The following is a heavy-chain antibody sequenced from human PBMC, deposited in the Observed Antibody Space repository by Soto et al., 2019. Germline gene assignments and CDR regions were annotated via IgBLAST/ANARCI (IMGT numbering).Heavy chain of an antibody. D-gene: IGHD4-17*01. J-gene: IGHJ3*01. Sequence: GESLKISCKGSGYSFTSYWISWVRQMPGKGLEWMGRIDPSDSYTNYSPSFQGHVTISADKSISTAYLQWSSLKASDTAMYYCATQSTTVDAFDVWGQGTMVTVSS. V-gene: IGHV5-10-1*01. CDR1: GYSFTSYW. CDR2: IDPSDSYT. CDR3: ATQSTTVDAFDV.